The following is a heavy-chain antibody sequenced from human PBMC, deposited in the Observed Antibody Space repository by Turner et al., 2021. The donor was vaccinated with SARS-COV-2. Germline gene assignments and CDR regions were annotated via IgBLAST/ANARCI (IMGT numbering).Heavy chain of an antibody. CDR1: GSSFSNYW. CDR2: INGDGSST. J-gene: IGHJ6*02. Sequence: DVQLVESGGGLVQPGVSLRLSCGPSGSSFSNYWVHWVRQAPGEGLVWVSRINGDGSSTTYADAVKGRFTISRDNANNALYLQMNSLRAEDTAVYYCAKRENGLGVWGQGTTVTVSS. CDR3: AKRENGLGV. V-gene: IGHV3-74*01.